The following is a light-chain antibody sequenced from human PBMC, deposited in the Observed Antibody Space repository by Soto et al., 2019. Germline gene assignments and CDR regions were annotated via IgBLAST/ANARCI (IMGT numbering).Light chain of an antibody. CDR3: GTWDSSLSAYL. Sequence: QAVVTQPPSVSAAPGQKGTISCSGSSSNIGNTYVSWYQQLPGTAPKLLFYDNNTRPSGIPDRFSDSKSGTSATLAITGLQTGDEADYYCGTWDSSLSAYLFGTGTKLTVL. V-gene: IGLV1-51*01. CDR2: DNN. J-gene: IGLJ1*01. CDR1: SSNIGNTY.